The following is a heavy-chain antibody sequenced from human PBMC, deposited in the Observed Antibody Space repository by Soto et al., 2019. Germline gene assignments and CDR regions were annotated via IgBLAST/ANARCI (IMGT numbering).Heavy chain of an antibody. J-gene: IGHJ4*02. Sequence: QVQLQESGPGLVKPSQTLSLTCTVSGGSISSGGYYWSWIRQHPGKGLEWIGYVYYSGSTYYNPSLKSRVKISVDTSKNQFSLKLSSVTAANTAVYYCARGTYYYDSRGYGYWGQGTLVTVSS. V-gene: IGHV4-31*03. CDR2: VYYSGST. CDR1: GGSISSGGYY. CDR3: ARGTYYYDSRGYGY. D-gene: IGHD3-22*01.